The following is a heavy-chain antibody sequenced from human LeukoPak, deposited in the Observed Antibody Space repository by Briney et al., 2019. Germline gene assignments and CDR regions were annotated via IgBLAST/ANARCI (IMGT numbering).Heavy chain of an antibody. V-gene: IGHV3-64*02. CDR2: ITTNGGNT. J-gene: IGHJ3*01. Sequence: GGSLRLSCAASGFTFGIYAMHWVRQAPGKGLEHVSSITTNGGNTYYADSVKGRFTISRDNSKDTLFLQMGSLRAEDMAVYYCAKPLTSYSSGFSDVFDVWGHGSMVTVSS. D-gene: IGHD5-18*01. CDR1: GFTFGIYA. CDR3: AKPLTSYSSGFSDVFDV.